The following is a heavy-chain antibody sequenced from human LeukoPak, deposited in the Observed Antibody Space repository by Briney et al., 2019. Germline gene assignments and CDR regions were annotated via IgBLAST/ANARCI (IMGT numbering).Heavy chain of an antibody. CDR2: INHSGST. V-gene: IGHV4-34*01. CDR1: GGSFSGYY. J-gene: IGHJ4*02. D-gene: IGHD6-19*01. Sequence: SGTLSLTCAVYGGSFSGYYWSWLRQPPGKGLEVIGEINHSGSTNYNPSLKSRVTISVDTSKNQFSLKLSSVTAADTAVYYCAREAAVAKRGDYFDYWGQGTLVTVSS. CDR3: AREAAVAKRGDYFDY.